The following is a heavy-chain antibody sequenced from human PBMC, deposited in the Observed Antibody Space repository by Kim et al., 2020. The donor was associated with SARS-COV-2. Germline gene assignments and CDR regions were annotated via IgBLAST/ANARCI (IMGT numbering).Heavy chain of an antibody. V-gene: IGHV1-8*01. Sequence: ASVKVSCTASGYTFTIYDINWVRQAPGQGLEWMGWVNPNSGSTGYAQRFRGRLTMARDTSVNTAFMELSGLTYEDTAVYYCARYTTSLDSWGPGTPVTV. J-gene: IGHJ4*02. CDR3: ARYTTSLDS. CDR1: GYTFTIYD. CDR2: VNPNSGST.